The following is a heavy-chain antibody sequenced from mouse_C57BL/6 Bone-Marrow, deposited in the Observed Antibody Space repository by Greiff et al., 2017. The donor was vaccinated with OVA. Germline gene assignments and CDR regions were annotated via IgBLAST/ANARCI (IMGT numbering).Heavy chain of an antibody. D-gene: IGHD2-2*01. J-gene: IGHJ3*01. Sequence: QVQLKQPGAELVMPGASVKLSCKASGYTFTSYWMHWVKQRPGQGLEWIGEIDPSDSYTNYNQKFKGKSTLTVDKSSSTAYMQLSSLTSEDSAVYYCARYGYDSFAYWGQGTLVTVSA. CDR2: IDPSDSYT. CDR1: GYTFTSYW. CDR3: ARYGYDSFAY. V-gene: IGHV1-69*01.